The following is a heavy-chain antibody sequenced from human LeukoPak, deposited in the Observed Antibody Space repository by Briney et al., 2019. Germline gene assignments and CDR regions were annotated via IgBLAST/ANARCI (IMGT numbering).Heavy chain of an antibody. CDR1: GVTFTTYW. CDR2: INSDGSIT. J-gene: IGHJ4*02. CDR3: AKLPGRAADY. Sequence: GGSLRLSCAASGVTFTTYWMHWVRQAPGKGLVWVSHINSDGSITSYADSVKGRFTISRDNSKNTLYLQMNSLRAEDTAVYYCAKLPGRAADYWGQGTLVTVSS. V-gene: IGHV3-74*01.